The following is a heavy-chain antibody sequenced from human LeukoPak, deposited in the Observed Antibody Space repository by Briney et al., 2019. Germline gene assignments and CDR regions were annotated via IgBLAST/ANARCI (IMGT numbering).Heavy chain of an antibody. CDR3: ARDRWVGATTDHDAFDI. CDR2: VSSDGSNT. J-gene: IGHJ3*02. Sequence: PGGSLRLSCAASGFTFSTFALDWVRQAPGKGLEWVAGVSSDGSNTFYEDSVKGRFSISRDNSNNTLYLQLNSLRVEDTAVYYCARDRWVGATTDHDAFDIWGQGTMVTVSS. CDR1: GFTFSTFA. D-gene: IGHD1-26*01. V-gene: IGHV3-30*03.